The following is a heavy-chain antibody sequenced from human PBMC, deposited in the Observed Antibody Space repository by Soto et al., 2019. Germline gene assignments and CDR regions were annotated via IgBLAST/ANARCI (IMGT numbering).Heavy chain of an antibody. CDR2: IYPGDSDT. J-gene: IGHJ6*02. V-gene: IGHV5-51*01. CDR3: ARAYYYGSGSHNGMDV. D-gene: IGHD3-10*01. Sequence: GESLKISCKGSGYSFTSYWLGWERQMPGKGLEWMGIIYPGDSDTRYSPSFQGQVTISADKSISTAYLQWSSLKASDTAMYYCARAYYYGSGSHNGMDVWGQGTTVTVSS. CDR1: GYSFTSYW.